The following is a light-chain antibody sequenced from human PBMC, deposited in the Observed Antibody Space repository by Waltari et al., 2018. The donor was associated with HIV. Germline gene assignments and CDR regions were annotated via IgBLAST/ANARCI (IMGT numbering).Light chain of an antibody. CDR3: CSYARSGIP. J-gene: IGLJ2*01. Sequence: QSALTQPASVSGSFGQSITISCTGTSSDVGSYNLVSWYQYHPGKAPKLIIYEVSKLPSGFSNRFSGSKSGNTASLTVSGLQAEDEAHYYCCSYARSGIPFGGGTKLTVL. CDR2: EVS. CDR1: SSDVGSYNL. V-gene: IGLV2-23*02.